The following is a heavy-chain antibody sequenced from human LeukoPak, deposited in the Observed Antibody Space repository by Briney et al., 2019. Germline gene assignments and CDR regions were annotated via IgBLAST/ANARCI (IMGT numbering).Heavy chain of an antibody. Sequence: GGSLRLSCETSGFSFSSYLMTWVRQAPGKGPEWVANINEDESQKNFVDSVKGRFTISRDNAKSSLYLQMNSLRAEDTALYYCAKRGGDYWGQGTLVTVSS. J-gene: IGHJ4*02. CDR1: GFSFSSYL. CDR3: AKRGGDY. CDR2: INEDESQK. V-gene: IGHV3-7*03. D-gene: IGHD3-10*01.